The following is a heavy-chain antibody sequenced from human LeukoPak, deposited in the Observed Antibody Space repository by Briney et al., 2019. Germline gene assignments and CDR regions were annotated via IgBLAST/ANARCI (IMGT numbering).Heavy chain of an antibody. V-gene: IGHV4-4*02. CDR2: IYTSGST. J-gene: IGHJ2*01. CDR1: GGSISNSYW. D-gene: IGHD5-18*01. Sequence: SETLSLTCAVSGGSISNSYWWTWVRQPPGKGLEWIGRIYTSGSTNYNPSLKSRVTISVDTSKNQFSLKLSSVTAADTAVYYCAREVRGYSYGYRPTELYWYIDVWGRGTLVTVSS. CDR3: AREVRGYSYGYRPTELYWYIDV.